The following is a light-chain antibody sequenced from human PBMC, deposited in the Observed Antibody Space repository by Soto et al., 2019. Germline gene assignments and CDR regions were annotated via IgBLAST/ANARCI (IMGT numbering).Light chain of an antibody. Sequence: EIVLTQFPDTLSLSPGERVTLSCRASQSLSSNSLAWYQQKRGQAPRLLIHGASSRATGIPDRFSGSGSGTDFTLTISRLEPEDFAVYYCQQYGGSPRTFGQGAKVDIK. CDR2: GAS. CDR1: QSLSSNS. J-gene: IGKJ1*01. CDR3: QQYGGSPRT. V-gene: IGKV3-20*01.